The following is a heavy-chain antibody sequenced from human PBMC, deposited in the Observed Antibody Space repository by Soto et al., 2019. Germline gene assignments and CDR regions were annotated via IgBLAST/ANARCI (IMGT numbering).Heavy chain of an antibody. CDR3: ARGQRFSDWFDP. Sequence: SETLSLTCSVSGGTISGYYWTWIRQPAGKGLEWIGRIYSSGNTKYNPPLQSRVTMSLDTSNNQFSLRLTSVTAADTAVYYCARGQRFSDWFDPWGQGTLVTVSS. V-gene: IGHV4-4*07. CDR2: IYSSGNT. CDR1: GGTISGYY. D-gene: IGHD3-3*01. J-gene: IGHJ5*02.